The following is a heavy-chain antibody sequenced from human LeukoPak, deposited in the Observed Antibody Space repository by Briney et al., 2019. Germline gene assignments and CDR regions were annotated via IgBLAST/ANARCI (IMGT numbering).Heavy chain of an antibody. CDR3: ARGDYWVGPGFDY. CDR1: GFTFSSYE. D-gene: IGHD4-17*01. V-gene: IGHV3-48*03. Sequence: GGSLRLSCAASGFTFSSYEMNWVRQAPGKGLEWVSYISSSGSTIYYADSVKGRFTISRDNAKNSLYLQMNSLRAEDTAVYYCARGDYWVGPGFDYWGQGTLVTVSS. J-gene: IGHJ4*02. CDR2: ISSSGSTI.